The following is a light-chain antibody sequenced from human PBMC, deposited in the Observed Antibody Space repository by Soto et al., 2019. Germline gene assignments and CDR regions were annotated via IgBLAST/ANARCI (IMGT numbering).Light chain of an antibody. J-gene: IGLJ1*01. CDR3: CSYTRSGTLI. CDR2: DVS. CDR1: SSDIGDYNY. V-gene: IGLV2-14*01. Sequence: QSVLTQPASVSGSPGQSITISCVGTSSDIGDYNYVSWYQQHPGKVPKVIIYDVSNRPSGVSYRFSGTKSGNTASLTVSGLQAEDEADYYCCSYTRSGTLIFGTGTNVT.